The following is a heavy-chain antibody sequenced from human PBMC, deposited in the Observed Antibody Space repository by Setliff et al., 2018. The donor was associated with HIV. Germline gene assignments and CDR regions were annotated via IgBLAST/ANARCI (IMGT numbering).Heavy chain of an antibody. Sequence: TLSLTCTVSGGSISSGGYYWSWIRQHPGTGLEWIGYIYYSGSTYYNPSLKSRVTISVDTSKNQFSLKLSSVTAADTAVYYCARVTSAHPTYYYYYMDVWGKGTTVTVSS. D-gene: IGHD6-25*01. CDR3: ARVTSAHPTYYYYYMDV. CDR1: GGSISSGGYY. V-gene: IGHV4-31*03. J-gene: IGHJ6*03. CDR2: IYYSGST.